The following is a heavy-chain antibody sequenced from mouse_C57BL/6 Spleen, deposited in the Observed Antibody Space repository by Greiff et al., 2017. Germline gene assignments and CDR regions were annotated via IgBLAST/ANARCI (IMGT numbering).Heavy chain of an antibody. Sequence: EVQLQESGGGLVQPGGSMKLSCVASGFTFSNYWMNWVRQSPEKGLEWVAQIRLKSDNYATHYAESVKGRFTISRDDSKSSVYLQMNNLRAEDTGIYYCTALTITTVVATGSFWYFDVWGTGTTVTVSS. CDR1: GFTFSNYW. CDR2: IRLKSDNYAT. V-gene: IGHV6-3*01. D-gene: IGHD1-1*01. CDR3: TALTITTVVATGSFWYFDV. J-gene: IGHJ1*03.